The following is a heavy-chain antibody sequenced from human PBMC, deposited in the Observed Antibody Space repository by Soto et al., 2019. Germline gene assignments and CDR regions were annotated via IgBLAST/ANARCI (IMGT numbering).Heavy chain of an antibody. CDR3: ARFRAYSSGWFNTNTEYFQH. J-gene: IGHJ1*01. CDR2: ISAYNGNT. Sequence: GASVKVSFKASGYTFTSYGISWVRQAPGQGLEWMGWISAYNGNTNYAQKLQGRVTMTTDTSTSTAYMELRSLRSDDTAVYYCARFRAYSSGWFNTNTEYFQHWGQGTLVTVSS. D-gene: IGHD6-19*01. V-gene: IGHV1-18*01. CDR1: GYTFTSYG.